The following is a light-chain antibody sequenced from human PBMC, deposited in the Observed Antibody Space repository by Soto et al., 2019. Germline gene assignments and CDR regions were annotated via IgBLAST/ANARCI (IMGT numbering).Light chain of an antibody. CDR2: WAS. Sequence: DIVMTQSPDSLAVSLGERATINCKSSQSVLLSSSSKNSLAWYQQKPGQPPKLLIYWASTRESGVPYRFSGSGSGTDFTLTISSLQAEDVAVYYCQQYYTTPRTFGQGTKLEIK. CDR1: QSVLLSSSSKNS. J-gene: IGKJ2*01. V-gene: IGKV4-1*01. CDR3: QQYYTTPRT.